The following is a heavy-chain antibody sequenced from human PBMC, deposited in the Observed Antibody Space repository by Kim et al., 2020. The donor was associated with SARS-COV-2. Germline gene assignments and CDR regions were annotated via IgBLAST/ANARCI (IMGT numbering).Heavy chain of an antibody. V-gene: IGHV3-66*01. J-gene: IGHJ1*01. D-gene: IGHD3-22*01. Sequence: YDDSVKGRLIISRDHSKTTLYLQMNSLRAEDTAVYYCATVVFYYDAGYFKNWGQGTLVIVSS. CDR3: ATVVFYYDAGYFKN.